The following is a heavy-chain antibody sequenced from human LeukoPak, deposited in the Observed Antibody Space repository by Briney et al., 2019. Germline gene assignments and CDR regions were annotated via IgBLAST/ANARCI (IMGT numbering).Heavy chain of an antibody. Sequence: PSETLSLTCGVSGEPFSGYYWSWIRQPPGKGLEWIGDISESGSTNYNPSLKSRVTISVDTSKNQFSLKLSSVTAADTAVYYCARDYYDSSGPPRAFDYWGQGTLVAVSS. CDR2: ISESGST. D-gene: IGHD3-22*01. V-gene: IGHV4-34*01. CDR3: ARDYYDSSGPPRAFDY. CDR1: GEPFSGYY. J-gene: IGHJ4*02.